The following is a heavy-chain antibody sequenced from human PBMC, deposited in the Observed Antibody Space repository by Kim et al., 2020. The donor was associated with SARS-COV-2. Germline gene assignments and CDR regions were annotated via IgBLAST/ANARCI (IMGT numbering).Heavy chain of an antibody. Sequence: SVKVSCKASGCTFSSYAISWVRQAPGQGLEWMGRIITILGIANYAQKFQGRVTITADKSTSTAYMELSSLRAEDTAVYYCARAGVGRYFCWLYGYFYY. D-gene: IGHD3-9*01. V-gene: IGHV1-69*04. CDR1: GCTFSSYA. CDR3: ARAGVGRYFCWLYGYFYY. CDR2: IITILGIA. J-gene: IGHJ6*01.